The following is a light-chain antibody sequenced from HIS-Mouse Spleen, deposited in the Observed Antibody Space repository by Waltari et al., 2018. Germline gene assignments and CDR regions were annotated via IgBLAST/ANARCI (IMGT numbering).Light chain of an antibody. V-gene: IGLV1-44*01. J-gene: IGLJ2*01. CDR2: SNN. CDR1: SSNIGRNT. CDR3: AAWDDSLNGPVV. Sequence: QSVLTQPPSESGTPGQRVTISCSGSSSNIGRNTVNWYQQLPGTAPKLLTYSNNQRPSGVPDRFSGSKSGTSASLAISGLQSEDEADYYCAAWDDSLNGPVVFGGGTKLTVL.